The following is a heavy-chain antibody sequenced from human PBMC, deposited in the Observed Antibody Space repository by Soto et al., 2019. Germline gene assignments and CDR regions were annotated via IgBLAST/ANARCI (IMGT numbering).Heavy chain of an antibody. D-gene: IGHD1-26*01. Sequence: EVSLVESGGGLVQTGGSLRLSCAISESTVRRDWMNWVRQAPGKGLEWVAHTNQDGSEKYYVDSVKGRFTISRDNAKNSLFLQTNSLEAGDTAMYYCSGGVGDAFWGQGTLVTVSS. CDR2: TNQDGSEK. V-gene: IGHV3-7*04. J-gene: IGHJ4*02. CDR3: SGGVGDAF. CDR1: ESTVRRDW.